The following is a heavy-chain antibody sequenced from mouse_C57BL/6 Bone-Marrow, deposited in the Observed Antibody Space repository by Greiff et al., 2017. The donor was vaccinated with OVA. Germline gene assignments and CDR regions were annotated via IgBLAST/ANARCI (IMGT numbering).Heavy chain of an antibody. V-gene: IGHV1-55*01. CDR3: ARLGVYFDY. CDR2: IYPGSGST. Sequence: QVQLKESGAELVKPGASVKMSCKASGYTFTSYWITWVKQRPGQGLEWIGDIYPGSGSTNYNEKFKSKATLTVDTSSSTAYMQLSSLTSEDSAVYYCARLGVYFDYWGQGTTLTVSS. D-gene: IGHD3-3*01. CDR1: GYTFTSYW. J-gene: IGHJ2*01.